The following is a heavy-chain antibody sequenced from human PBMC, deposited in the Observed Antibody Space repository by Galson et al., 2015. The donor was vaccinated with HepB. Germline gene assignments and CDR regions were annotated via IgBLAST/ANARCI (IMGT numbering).Heavy chain of an antibody. V-gene: IGHV5-10-1*01. CDR2: IDPSGSYA. D-gene: IGHD2-15*01. CDR1: GSSFTTYW. CDR3: ARRYCTGGSCYSGFDY. J-gene: IGHJ4*02. Sequence: QSGAEVKKPGESLRISCQGSGSSFTTYWINWLRQMPGKGLEWVGRIDPSGSYADYSPSFRGHVTISADQPINTAYLQWSSLKASDTAMYYCARRYCTGGSCYSGFDYWGQGTLVTVSS.